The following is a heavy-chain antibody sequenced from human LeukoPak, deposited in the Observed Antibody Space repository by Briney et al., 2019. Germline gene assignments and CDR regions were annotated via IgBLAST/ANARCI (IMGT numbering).Heavy chain of an antibody. CDR1: GYTFTDYY. Sequence: ASVKVSCKASGYTFTDYYMHWVRQAPGQGLEWMGWINPHSGGTDHAQKFQGRVTMTRDTSISTAYMELSRLRSDDTAVYYCARLLVYNSGGEAFDYWGPGTLVTVSS. D-gene: IGHD3-10*01. J-gene: IGHJ4*02. CDR2: INPHSGGT. CDR3: ARLLVYNSGGEAFDY. V-gene: IGHV1-2*02.